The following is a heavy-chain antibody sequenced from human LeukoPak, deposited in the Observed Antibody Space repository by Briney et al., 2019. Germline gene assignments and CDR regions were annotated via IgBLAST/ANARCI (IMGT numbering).Heavy chain of an antibody. J-gene: IGHJ6*03. V-gene: IGHV1-69*05. D-gene: IGHD4-11*01. CDR2: IIPIFGTA. CDR3: AGVGTTRFYSYYYYYMDV. CDR1: GGTFSSYA. Sequence: ASVKVSCKASGGTFSSYAISWVRQAPGQGLEWMGGIIPIFGTANYAQKFQGRVTITTDESTSTAYMELSSLRSEDTAVYYCAGVGTTRFYSYYYYYMDVWGKGTTVTVSS.